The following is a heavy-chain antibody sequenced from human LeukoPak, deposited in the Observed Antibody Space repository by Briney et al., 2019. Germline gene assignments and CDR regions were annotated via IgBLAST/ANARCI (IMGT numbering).Heavy chain of an antibody. CDR2: ISSSSSYT. Sequence: GGSLRLSCAASGFTFSDYYMSWIRQAPGKGLEWVSYISSSSSYTNYADSVKGRFTISRDNAKNSLHLQMNSLRAEDTAVYYCARAYSSGWDNWFDPWGQGTLVTVSS. CDR3: ARAYSSGWDNWFDP. CDR1: GFTFSDYY. V-gene: IGHV3-11*06. D-gene: IGHD6-19*01. J-gene: IGHJ5*02.